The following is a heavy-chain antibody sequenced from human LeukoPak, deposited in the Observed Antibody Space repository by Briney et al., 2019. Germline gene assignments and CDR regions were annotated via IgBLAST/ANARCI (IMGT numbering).Heavy chain of an antibody. Sequence: SETLSLTCAVYGGSFSGYYWNWIRQPPGKGLEWIGEINHSGRTNYNPSLKSRVTLSVAPSKNQFSLKLSSVTAGDTAVYYCASQAGSSDVVVVAATGGWFDPWGQGTLVTVSS. D-gene: IGHD2-15*01. CDR3: ASQAGSSDVVVVAATGGWFDP. V-gene: IGHV4-34*01. J-gene: IGHJ5*02. CDR2: INHSGRT. CDR1: GGSFSGYY.